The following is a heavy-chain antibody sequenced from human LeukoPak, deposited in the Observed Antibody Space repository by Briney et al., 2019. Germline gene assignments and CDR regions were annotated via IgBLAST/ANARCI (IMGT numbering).Heavy chain of an antibody. Sequence: PGRSLRLPCAASGFTFSSYAMHWVRQAPGKGLEWVAVISYDGSNKYYADPVKGRFTISRDNSKNTLYLQMNSLRAEDTAVYYCARGRYQLLWGDYWGQGTLVTVSS. CDR2: ISYDGSNK. CDR3: ARGRYQLLWGDY. V-gene: IGHV3-30-3*01. CDR1: GFTFSSYA. J-gene: IGHJ4*02. D-gene: IGHD2-2*01.